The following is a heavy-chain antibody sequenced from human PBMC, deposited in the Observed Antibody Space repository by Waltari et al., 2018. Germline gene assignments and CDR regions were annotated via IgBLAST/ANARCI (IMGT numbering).Heavy chain of an antibody. Sequence: QVQLVQSGAEVKKPGSSVKVSCKASGGTFSSYAISWVRQAPGQGLEWMGGIIPIFGTANYEQKVQCRVTITADESTSTAYMELSSLRSEDTAVYYCASRVNGSGSYYIAFDIWGQGTMVTVSS. CDR3: ASRVNGSGSYYIAFDI. CDR2: IIPIFGTA. J-gene: IGHJ3*02. CDR1: GGTFSSYA. D-gene: IGHD3-10*01. V-gene: IGHV1-69*13.